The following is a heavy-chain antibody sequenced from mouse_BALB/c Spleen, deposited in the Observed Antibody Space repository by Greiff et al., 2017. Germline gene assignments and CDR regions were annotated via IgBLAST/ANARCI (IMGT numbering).Heavy chain of an antibody. D-gene: IGHD1-1*01. CDR1: GYSFSSYC. J-gene: IGHJ1*01. Sequence: VQLQQSGAELVRPSPSVTISCTASGYSFSSYCMNWVKQRPGQGLEWIGQIYPGDGDTNYNGKFKGKATLTEDKSSSTAYMQLSSITSEDSADYFGRRVGITTVDWYFDDWGEGTTVTVSS. V-gene: IGHV1-80*01. CDR3: RRVGITTVDWYFDD. CDR2: IYPGDGDT.